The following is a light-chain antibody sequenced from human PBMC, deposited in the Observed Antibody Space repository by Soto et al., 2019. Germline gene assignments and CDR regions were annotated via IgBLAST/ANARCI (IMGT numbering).Light chain of an antibody. J-gene: IGKJ3*01. CDR1: QGISNS. Sequence: DIQMTQSPSSLSASVGDRVTITCRASQGISNSLAWYQQSPGKVPKLLIYAASTLQSGVPSRFSGSGSGTDFTLTISSLQPEDVATYYCQKYNSAPPTFGPGTNVDIE. CDR3: QKYNSAPPT. V-gene: IGKV1-27*01. CDR2: AAS.